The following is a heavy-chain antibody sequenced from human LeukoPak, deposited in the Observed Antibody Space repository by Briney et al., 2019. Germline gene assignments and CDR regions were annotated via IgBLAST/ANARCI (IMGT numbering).Heavy chain of an antibody. CDR2: VDYSGTI. J-gene: IGHJ4*02. CDR3: ARGRLARIPYFDS. V-gene: IGHV4-31*03. D-gene: IGHD6-19*01. Sequence: SETLSLTCSVFGGSISSGSHFWRWIRQLPGKGLEWLGYVDYSGTIYYNSSLESRLTLSVDTSNNQFSLDLRPMTAADTAVYYCARGRLARIPYFDSWGQGALVAVSS. CDR1: GGSISSGSHF.